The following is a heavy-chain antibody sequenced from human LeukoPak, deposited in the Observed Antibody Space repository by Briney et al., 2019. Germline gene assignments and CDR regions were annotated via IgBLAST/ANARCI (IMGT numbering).Heavy chain of an antibody. V-gene: IGHV3-23*01. CDR3: AKGDRDGYNPAGDY. CDR2: ISGSGGST. CDR1: GFTFSSYG. J-gene: IGHJ4*02. D-gene: IGHD5-24*01. Sequence: PGGSLRLSCAASGFTFSSYGMSWVRQAPGKGLEWVSAISGSGGSTYYADSVKGRFTISRDNSKNTLYLQMNSLRAEDTAVYYCAKGDRDGYNPAGDYWGQGTLVTVSS.